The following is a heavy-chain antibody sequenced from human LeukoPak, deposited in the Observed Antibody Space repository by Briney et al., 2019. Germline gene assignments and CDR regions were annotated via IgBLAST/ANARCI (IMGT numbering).Heavy chain of an antibody. V-gene: IGHV3-30*02. J-gene: IGHJ6*03. CDR2: IRFDGSNK. Sequence: GGSLRLSCAASGFTFSSYAMHWVRQAPGKGLEWVAFIRFDGSNKYYAGSVKGRFTISRDNSKNTLYLQMNSLRAEDTAVYYCVKVPLNYYYYMDVWGKGTTVTISS. CDR3: VKVPLNYYYYMDV. CDR1: GFTFSSYA.